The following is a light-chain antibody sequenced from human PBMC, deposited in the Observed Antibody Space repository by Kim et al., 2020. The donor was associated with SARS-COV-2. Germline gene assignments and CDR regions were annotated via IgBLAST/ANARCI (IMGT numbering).Light chain of an antibody. CDR2: AAS. J-gene: IGKJ4*01. V-gene: IGKV1-39*01. CDR3: QQYNSYPLT. CDR1: QNINSF. Sequence: DIQMTQSPSSLAASVGDRVTITCRASQNINSFLNWYQQRPGKAPKLLIYAASTLQIGVPSRFSGSGSGTDFTLTITSLQPEDFATYYCQQYNSYPLTFGGGTKVDIK.